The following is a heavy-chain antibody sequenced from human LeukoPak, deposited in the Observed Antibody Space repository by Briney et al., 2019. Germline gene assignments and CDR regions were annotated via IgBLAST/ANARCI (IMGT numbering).Heavy chain of an antibody. J-gene: IGHJ4*02. V-gene: IGHV1-24*01. Sequence: ASVKVSCKASGGTFSSYAISWVRQAPGKGLEWMGGFDPEDGQATYAQKFRGRVTVTEDTSTDTVYMDLSSLRSEDTAVYYCATVSSYTYDNGGFYFDFWGQGTLVTVSS. CDR1: GGTFSSYA. CDR2: FDPEDGQA. D-gene: IGHD3-22*01. CDR3: ATVSSYTYDNGGFYFDF.